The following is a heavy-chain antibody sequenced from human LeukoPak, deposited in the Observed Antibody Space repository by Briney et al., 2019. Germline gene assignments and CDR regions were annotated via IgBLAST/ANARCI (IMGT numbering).Heavy chain of an antibody. CDR1: GFTFSSYA. CDR2: ISGSGGST. V-gene: IGHV3-23*01. D-gene: IGHD3-10*01. Sequence: GVSLRLSCAASGFTFSSYAMSWVRQAPGKGLEWVSAISGSGGSTYYADSVKGRFTISRGNSKNTLYLQMNSLRAEDTAVYYCAKLSLWFGESLFDYWGQGTLVTVSS. J-gene: IGHJ4*02. CDR3: AKLSLWFGESLFDY.